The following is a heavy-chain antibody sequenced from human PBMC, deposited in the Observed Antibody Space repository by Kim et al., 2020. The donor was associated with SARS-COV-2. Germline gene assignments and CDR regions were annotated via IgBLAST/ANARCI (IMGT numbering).Heavy chain of an antibody. J-gene: IGHJ4*02. D-gene: IGHD3-10*01. V-gene: IGHV3-15*01. CDR3: TTDPHTMVRGVANTAPPPDY. Sequence: GGSLRLSCAASGFTFSNAWMSWVRQAPGKGLEWVGRIKSKTDGGTTDYAAPVKGRFTISRDDSKNTLYLQMNSLKTEDTAVYYCTTDPHTMVRGVANTAPPPDYWGQGTLVTVSS. CDR1: GFTFSNAW. CDR2: IKSKTDGGTT.